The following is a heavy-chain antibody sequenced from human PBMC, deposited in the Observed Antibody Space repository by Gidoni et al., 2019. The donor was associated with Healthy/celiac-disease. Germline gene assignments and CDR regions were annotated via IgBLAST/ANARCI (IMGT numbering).Heavy chain of an antibody. J-gene: IGHJ5*02. V-gene: IGHV4-31*03. CDR2: IYYSGST. Sequence: QVQLQESGPGLVKPSQTLSLPCTVSGGSIRSGGYYWSWIRQHPGKGLEWIGYIYYSGSTYYNPSLKSRVTISVDTSKNQFSLKLSSVTAADTAVYYCARDQVAATEGYKENWFDPWGQGTLVTVSS. D-gene: IGHD2-15*01. CDR3: ARDQVAATEGYKENWFDP. CDR1: GGSIRSGGYY.